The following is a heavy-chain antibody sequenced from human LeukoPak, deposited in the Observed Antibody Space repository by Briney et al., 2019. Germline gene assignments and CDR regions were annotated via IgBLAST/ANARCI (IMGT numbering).Heavy chain of an antibody. CDR2: IYYSGST. Sequence: PSQTLSLTCTVSGGSISSGDYYWSWIRQPPGKGLEWIGYIYYSGSTYYNPSHKSRVTISVDTSKNQFSLKLSSVTAADTAVYYCARELVVPAAIRDRWFDPWGQGTLVTVSS. V-gene: IGHV4-30-4*08. CDR3: ARELVVPAAIRDRWFDP. J-gene: IGHJ5*02. CDR1: GGSISSGDYY. D-gene: IGHD2-2*02.